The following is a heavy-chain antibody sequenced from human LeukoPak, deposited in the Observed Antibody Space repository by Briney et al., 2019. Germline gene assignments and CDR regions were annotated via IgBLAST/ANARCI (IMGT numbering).Heavy chain of an antibody. CDR1: VDSFTSYR. V-gene: IGHV5-10-1*01. CDR3: ARLSETGGTSFDY. CDR2: IDPSDSYT. J-gene: IGHJ4*02. Sequence: GESLKISCKGSVDSFTSYRINGVGQMPGKGLEWMGGIDPSDSYTNYSPSFQGHVTISVDKSISSAFLQWSSLEASDTAIYYCARLSETGGTSFDYWGPGTLITVSA. D-gene: IGHD1-14*01.